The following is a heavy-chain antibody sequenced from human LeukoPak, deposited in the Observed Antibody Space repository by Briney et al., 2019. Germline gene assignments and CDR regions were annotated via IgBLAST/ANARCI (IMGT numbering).Heavy chain of an antibody. CDR2: INPKSGGT. V-gene: IGHV1-2*02. D-gene: IGHD3-16*01. CDR1: GFTITDYF. J-gene: IGHJ3*02. CDR3: ARELQAGDYGWGSFLDAFDI. Sequence: AASVKVSCKASGFTITDYFIHWVRQAPGQGLEWMGWINPKSGGTHCAQKFQGRVTMTRDLSMTTAYVELSSLKSDDTAVYYCARELQAGDYGWGSFLDAFDIWGQGTMVAVSP.